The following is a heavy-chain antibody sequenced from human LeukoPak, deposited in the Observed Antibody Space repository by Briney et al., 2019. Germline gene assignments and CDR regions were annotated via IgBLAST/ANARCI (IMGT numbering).Heavy chain of an antibody. J-gene: IGHJ6*03. V-gene: IGHV4-4*07. CDR3: ARLNWNYVERYYYYMDV. CDR2: IYTSGGT. CDR1: GGSISSYF. Sequence: SETLSLTCTVSGGSISSYFWSCIRQPAGKGLEWIGRIYTSGGTNYNPSLKSRVTMSVDTSKTQFSLKLSSVTDADTAVYYCARLNWNYVERYYYYMDVWGKGTTVTVSS. D-gene: IGHD1-7*01.